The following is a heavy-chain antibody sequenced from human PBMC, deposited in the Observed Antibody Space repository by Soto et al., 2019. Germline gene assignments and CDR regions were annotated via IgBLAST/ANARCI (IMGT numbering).Heavy chain of an antibody. CDR2: INPNSGGT. CDR3: ARDPRQEWLSSPATYYYYGMDV. J-gene: IGHJ6*02. V-gene: IGHV1-2*04. Sequence: ASVKVSCKASGYTFTGYYMHWVRLAPGQGLEWMGWINPNSGGTNYAQKFQGWATMTRDTSISTAYMELSRLRSDDTAVYYCARDPRQEWLSSPATYYYYGMDVWGQGTTVTVSS. CDR1: GYTFTGYY. D-gene: IGHD3-3*01.